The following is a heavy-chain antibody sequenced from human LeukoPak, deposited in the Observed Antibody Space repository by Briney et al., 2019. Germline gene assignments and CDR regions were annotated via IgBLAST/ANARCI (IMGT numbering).Heavy chain of an antibody. D-gene: IGHD3-22*01. CDR2: INPNSGGT. Sequence: ASVKVSCKASGYTFTGYYMHWVRQAPGQGLEWMGWINPNSGGTNYAQKFQGRVTMTRDTSISTAYMELSRLRSDDTAVYYCARSTNSYYYDSSGSGADYWGQGTLVTVSS. V-gene: IGHV1-2*02. CDR1: GYTFTGYY. J-gene: IGHJ4*02. CDR3: ARSTNSYYYDSSGSGADY.